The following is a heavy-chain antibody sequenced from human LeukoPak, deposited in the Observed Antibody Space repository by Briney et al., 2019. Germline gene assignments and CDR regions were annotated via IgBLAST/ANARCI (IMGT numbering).Heavy chain of an antibody. CDR3: ARIPIYYYDSSVGSDI. CDR1: GGSISSGDYY. Sequence: PSETLSLTCTVSGGSISSGDYYWSWIRQPPGKGLEWIGEINHSGSTNYNPSLKSRVTISVDTSKNQFSLKLSSVTAADTAVYYCARIPIYYYDSSVGSDIWGQGTMVTVSS. D-gene: IGHD3-22*01. J-gene: IGHJ3*02. V-gene: IGHV4-39*07. CDR2: INHSGST.